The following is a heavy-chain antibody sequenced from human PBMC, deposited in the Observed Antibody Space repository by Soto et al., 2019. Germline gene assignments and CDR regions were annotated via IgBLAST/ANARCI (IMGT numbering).Heavy chain of an antibody. CDR3: VCGGNFFIY. D-gene: IGHD3-16*01. CDR1: GFTLSTYW. J-gene: IGHJ4*02. V-gene: IGHV3-7*01. CDR2: MDQDGSET. Sequence: EVQLVESGGSLVQPGGSLRLSCAASGFTLSTYWMTWVRQPPGKGLEWVANMDQDGSETYYVDSVRGRFTVSRDNAKNSLYLQMNSLRVEDTAVYYCVCGGNFFIYWGQGTLVTVSP.